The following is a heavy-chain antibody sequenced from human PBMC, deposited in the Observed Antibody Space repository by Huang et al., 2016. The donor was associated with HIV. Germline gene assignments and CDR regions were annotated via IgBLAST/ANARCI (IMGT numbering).Heavy chain of an antibody. CDR1: GYSFNNYW. V-gene: IGHV5-51*01. CDR2: SYPGDSDS. J-gene: IGHJ3*02. CDR3: ARPRRTEYDDPWDAFDI. Sequence: ELQLVQSGAEVKKPGESLTIACQGSGYSFNNYWVAWVRQMPGKGLAGMGVSYPGDSDSRYSPSFQGQVSISADKSINTVYLHGGSLKASDTATYYCARPRRTEYDDPWDAFDIWGQGTMVTVSS. D-gene: IGHD3-3*01.